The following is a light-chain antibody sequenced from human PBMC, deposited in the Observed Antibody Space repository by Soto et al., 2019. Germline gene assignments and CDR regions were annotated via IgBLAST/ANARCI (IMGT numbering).Light chain of an antibody. CDR2: EVS. Sequence: QSVLTQPASVSGSPGQSITISCTGTSSDVGNYNLVSWYQQHPGKAPKLMIYEVSKRPSGVSNRFSGSRSGNTASLTISGLQAEDEADYHCCSYAGSSTHVFGGGTKVTVL. CDR3: CSYAGSSTHV. J-gene: IGLJ2*01. CDR1: SSDVGNYNL. V-gene: IGLV2-23*02.